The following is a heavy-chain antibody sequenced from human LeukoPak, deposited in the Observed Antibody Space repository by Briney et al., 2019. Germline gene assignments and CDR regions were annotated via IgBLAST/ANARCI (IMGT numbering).Heavy chain of an antibody. J-gene: IGHJ4*02. CDR2: INPNSGGT. CDR1: GYTFTGYY. V-gene: IGHV1-2*02. D-gene: IGHD3-22*01. Sequence: GAAVKVPCKASGYTFTGYYMHWVRQAPGQGLEWMGWINPNSGGTNYAQKFQGRVTITKVTSISTAYMELSRLRSDDTAVYYCARSLWYESSGYYYERVDYWGQGTLVTVSS. CDR3: ARSLWYESSGYYYERVDY.